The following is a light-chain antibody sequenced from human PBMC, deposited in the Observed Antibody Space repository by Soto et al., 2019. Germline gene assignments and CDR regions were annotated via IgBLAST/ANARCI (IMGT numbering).Light chain of an antibody. CDR2: GAS. CDR3: QQYNNWPLT. V-gene: IGKV3-15*01. J-gene: IGKJ2*01. CDR1: RSVSSN. Sequence: EIVMTQSPATLSVSPGERATLSCRASRSVSSNLAWYQQKPGQAPRLLIYGASTRATGIPARFSGSGSGTEFTLTISSLQSEDFAVYYCQQYNNWPLTFGQGTKLGIK.